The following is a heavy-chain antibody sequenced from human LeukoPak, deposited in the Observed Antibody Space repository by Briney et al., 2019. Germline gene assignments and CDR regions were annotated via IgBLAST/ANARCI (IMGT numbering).Heavy chain of an antibody. D-gene: IGHD6-19*01. J-gene: IGHJ4*02. V-gene: IGHV3-64D*06. Sequence: PGGSLRLSCSASGFTFSDYAMHWVRQAPGKGVEDVSAISSNGGSTYYASSVKGRFTISRYNSKNTLYLQMSSLRVEDTAVYYCVKGVGYRIGPDWGQGTLVTVSS. CDR1: GFTFSDYA. CDR3: VKGVGYRIGPD. CDR2: ISSNGGST.